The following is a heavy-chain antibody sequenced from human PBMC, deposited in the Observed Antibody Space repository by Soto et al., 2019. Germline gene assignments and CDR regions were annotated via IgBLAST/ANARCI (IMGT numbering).Heavy chain of an antibody. Sequence: ASVKVSCKASGYKFTTYFIHWVRQAPGQGLEWMGMIHPSGDTGYAQKFRGRVTMTIDTSTTTAYMELRNLTSEDTAVYFSVRGYCTTSPCSGELQFWRQRTLVTVPS. CDR3: VRGYCTTSPCSGELQF. CDR2: IHPSGDT. J-gene: IGHJ1*01. D-gene: IGHD2-15*01. V-gene: IGHV1-46*01. CDR1: GYKFTTYF.